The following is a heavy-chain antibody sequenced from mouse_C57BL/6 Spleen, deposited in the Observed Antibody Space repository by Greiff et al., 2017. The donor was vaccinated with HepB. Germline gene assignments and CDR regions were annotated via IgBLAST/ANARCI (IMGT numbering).Heavy chain of an antibody. D-gene: IGHD2-1*01. CDR2: IDPNSGGT. CDR1: GYTFTSYW. J-gene: IGHJ4*01. CDR3: ARLNYGNLYAMDY. Sequence: QVQLQQPGAELVKPGASVKLSCKASGYTFTSYWMHWVKQRPGRGLEWIGRIDPNSGGTKYNEKFKSKATLTVDKPSSTAYMQLSSLTSEDSAVYYCARLNYGNLYAMDYWGQGTSVTVSS. V-gene: IGHV1-72*01.